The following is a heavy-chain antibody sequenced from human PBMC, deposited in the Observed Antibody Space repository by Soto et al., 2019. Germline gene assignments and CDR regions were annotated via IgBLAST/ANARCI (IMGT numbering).Heavy chain of an antibody. CDR1: GFTFSSYG. V-gene: IGHV3-30*18. CDR3: AKDGVPPRGYYYYGMDV. D-gene: IGHD3-10*01. J-gene: IGHJ6*02. CDR2: ISYDGSNK. Sequence: GGSLRLSCAASGFTFSSYGMHWVRQAPGKGLEWVAVISYDGSNKYYADSVKGRFTISRDNSKNTLYLQMNSLRAEDTAVYYCAKDGVPPRGYYYYGMDVWGQGTTVTVS.